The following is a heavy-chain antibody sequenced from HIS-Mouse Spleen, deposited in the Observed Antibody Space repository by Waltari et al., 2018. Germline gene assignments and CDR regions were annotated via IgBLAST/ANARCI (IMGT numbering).Heavy chain of an antibody. CDR3: AREIPYSSSWYDWYFDL. Sequence: QLQLQESGPGLVKPSETLSLTCTVSGGSISSSSYYWGWIRQPPGKGLEWIGRIYYSGGPYPTPSLKSRVTRSVDTSKNQFSRKLSSVTAADTAVYYCAREIPYSSSWYDWYFDLWGRGTLVTVSS. CDR2: IYYSGGP. V-gene: IGHV4-39*07. CDR1: GGSISSSSYY. J-gene: IGHJ2*01. D-gene: IGHD6-13*01.